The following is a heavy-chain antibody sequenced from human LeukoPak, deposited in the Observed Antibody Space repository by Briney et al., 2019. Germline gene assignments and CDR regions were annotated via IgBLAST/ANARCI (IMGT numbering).Heavy chain of an antibody. CDR2: INSDGSST. J-gene: IGHJ4*02. D-gene: IGHD2-15*01. CDR3: ATSTYCSGGSCYSRTFQY. CDR1: GFTFSSYW. Sequence: GGSLRLSCAASGFTFSSYWMHWVRQAPGKGLVWVSRINSDGSSTNYADSVKGRFTISRDNAKNTLYLQMNCLRAEDTAVYYCATSTYCSGGSCYSRTFQYWGQGTLVTVFS. V-gene: IGHV3-74*01.